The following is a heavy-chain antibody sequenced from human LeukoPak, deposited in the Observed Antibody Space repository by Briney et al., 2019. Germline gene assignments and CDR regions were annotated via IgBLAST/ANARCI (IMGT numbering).Heavy chain of an antibody. CDR3: ARDLLLWFGELSGDSDY. CDR1: GFTFSSYG. V-gene: IGHV3-30*03. Sequence: PGGSLRLSCAASGFTFSSYGMHWVRQAPGKGLEWVALISYDGSNKYYADSVKGRFTISRDNSKNTLHLQMNSLRAEDTAVYYCARDLLLWFGELSGDSDYWGQGTLVTVSS. D-gene: IGHD3-10*01. J-gene: IGHJ4*02. CDR2: ISYDGSNK.